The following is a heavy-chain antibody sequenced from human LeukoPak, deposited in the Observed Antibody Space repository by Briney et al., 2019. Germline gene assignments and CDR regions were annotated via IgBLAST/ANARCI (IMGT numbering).Heavy chain of an antibody. D-gene: IGHD6-6*01. CDR3: AKDRETYEYTFDY. CDR2: TWYDGSKD. Sequence: PGKSLRLSCAASGFIFSTYGIHWVRQAPGKGLEWVAVTWYDGSKDYYADSVKGRFTISRDTSKNTLYLQMNNLRAEDTAVYYCAKDRETYEYTFDYWGQGTLVTVSS. J-gene: IGHJ4*02. CDR1: GFIFSTYG. V-gene: IGHV3-33*06.